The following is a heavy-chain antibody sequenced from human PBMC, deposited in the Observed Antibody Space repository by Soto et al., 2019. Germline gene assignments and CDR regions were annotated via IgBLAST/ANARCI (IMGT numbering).Heavy chain of an antibody. D-gene: IGHD5-12*01. CDR1: GYTFTSYG. CDR3: ARRRGYSGYDPDFDY. V-gene: IGHV1-18*01. Sequence: GASVKVSCKASGYTFTSYGISWVRQAPGQGLEWMVWISAYNGNTNYAQKLQGRVTMTTDTSTSTAYMELRSLRSDDTAVYYCARRRGYSGYDPDFDYWGQGTLVTVSS. CDR2: ISAYNGNT. J-gene: IGHJ4*02.